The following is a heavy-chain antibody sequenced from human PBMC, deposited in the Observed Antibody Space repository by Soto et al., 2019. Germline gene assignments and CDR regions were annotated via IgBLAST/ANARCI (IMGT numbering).Heavy chain of an antibody. J-gene: IGHJ5*02. CDR3: ARGGDFWSGPNWFDP. Sequence: SVKVSCKASGGTFSSYAISWVRQAPGQGLESMGGIIPIFGTANYAQKFQGRVTITADESTSTAYMELSSLRSEDTAVYYCARGGDFWSGPNWFDPWGQGTLVTVSS. CDR2: IIPIFGTA. V-gene: IGHV1-69*13. D-gene: IGHD3-3*01. CDR1: GGTFSSYA.